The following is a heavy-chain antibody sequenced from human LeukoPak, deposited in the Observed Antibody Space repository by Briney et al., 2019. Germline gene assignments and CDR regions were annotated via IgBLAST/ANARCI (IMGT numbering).Heavy chain of an antibody. J-gene: IGHJ6*02. CDR2: ISAYNGNT. Sequence: GASVTVSCKASGYTFTSYGISWVRQAPGQGLEWMGWISAYNGNTNYAQKLQGRVTMTTDTSTSTAYMELRSLRSDDTAVYYCARDRESSGFFSYYYGMDVWGQGTTVTVSS. V-gene: IGHV1-18*01. CDR1: GYTFTSYG. CDR3: ARDRESSGFFSYYYGMDV. D-gene: IGHD6-19*01.